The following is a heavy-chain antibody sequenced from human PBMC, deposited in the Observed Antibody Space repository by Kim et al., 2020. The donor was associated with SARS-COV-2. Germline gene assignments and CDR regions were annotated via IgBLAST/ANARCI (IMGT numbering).Heavy chain of an antibody. V-gene: IGHV3-9*01. CDR2: ISWNSGSI. CDR3: MTGGGFSGWYRYYYGMDV. J-gene: IGHJ6*02. CDR1: GFTFDDYA. Sequence: GGSLRLSCAASGFTFDDYAMHWVRQAPGKGLEWVSGISWNSGSIGYADSVKGRFTISRDNAKNSLYLQMNSLRAEDTALYYCMTGGGFSGWYRYYYGMDVWGQGTTVTVSS. D-gene: IGHD6-19*01.